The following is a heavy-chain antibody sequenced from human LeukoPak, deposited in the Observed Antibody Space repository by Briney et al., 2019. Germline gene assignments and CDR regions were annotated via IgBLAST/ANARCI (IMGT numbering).Heavy chain of an antibody. J-gene: IGHJ4*02. CDR1: GFSFSSYW. D-gene: IGHD4-11*01. V-gene: IGHV3-7*01. CDR3: AREDHSKYEY. CDR2: MDLDGSEK. Sequence: LGGSLRLSCAASGFSFSSYWMSWVRQAPGKGPEWVANMDLDGSEKYYGDSVQGRFTIFRDNAKNSLYLQMNSLRAEDTAVYYCAREDHSKYEYWGQGALVIVSS.